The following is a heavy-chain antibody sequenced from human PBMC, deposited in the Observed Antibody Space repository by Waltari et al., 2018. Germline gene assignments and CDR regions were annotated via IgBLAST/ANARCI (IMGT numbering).Heavy chain of an antibody. V-gene: IGHV3-30*01. D-gene: IGHD1-7*01. Sequence: QVQLVESGGGVVQPGRSLRLSCAASGFTFSSYAMHWVRQAPGKGLEWVAVISYDGSNKYYADSVKGRFTSSRDNSKNTLYLQMNSLRAEDTAVYYCARDLPGTGYFDYWGQGTLVTVSS. J-gene: IGHJ4*02. CDR3: ARDLPGTGYFDY. CDR2: ISYDGSNK. CDR1: GFTFSSYA.